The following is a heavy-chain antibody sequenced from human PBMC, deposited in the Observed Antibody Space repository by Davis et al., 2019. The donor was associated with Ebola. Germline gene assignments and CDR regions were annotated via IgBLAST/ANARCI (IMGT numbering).Heavy chain of an antibody. V-gene: IGHV1-69*06. D-gene: IGHD4-17*01. CDR3: ASPGDYGAYYYGMDV. J-gene: IGHJ6*02. CDR1: GYTFTSYG. CDR2: IIPIFGTA. Sequence: SVKVSCKASGYTFTSYGISWVRQAPGQGLEWMGGIIPIFGTANYAQKFQGRVTITADKSTSTAYMELSSLRSEDTAVYYCASPGDYGAYYYGMDVWGQGTTVTVSS.